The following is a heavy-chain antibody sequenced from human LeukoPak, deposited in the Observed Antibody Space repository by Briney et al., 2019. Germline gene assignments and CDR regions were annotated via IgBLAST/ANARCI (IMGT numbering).Heavy chain of an antibody. CDR2: IFYGGST. CDR3: ARYSGRFLWFDF. Sequence: PSETLSLTCTVSGGSISSYYWNWIRQPPGKGLEWIGYIFYGGSTNYNPSLNSRVTISVDTSKNQFSLKLSSVTAADTAVYYCARYSGRFLWFDFWGHGTLVTVSS. D-gene: IGHD1-26*01. J-gene: IGHJ5*01. CDR1: GGSISSYY. V-gene: IGHV4-59*08.